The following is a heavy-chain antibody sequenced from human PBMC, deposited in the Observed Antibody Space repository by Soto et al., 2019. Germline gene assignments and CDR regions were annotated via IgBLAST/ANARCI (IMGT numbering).Heavy chain of an antibody. CDR2: IDESGDS. CDR3: AREGGYVDY. J-gene: IGHJ4*02. V-gene: IGHV4-39*02. D-gene: IGHD1-1*01. Sequence: SETLSLTCTVSGGPIRSSSHYWGWIRQSPGTGLEWIGSIDESGDSYYNPSLKSRVTILVDTSKNQFSLKLMSVTGADSAIYYCAREGGYVDYWGQGTLITVSS. CDR1: GGPIRSSSHY.